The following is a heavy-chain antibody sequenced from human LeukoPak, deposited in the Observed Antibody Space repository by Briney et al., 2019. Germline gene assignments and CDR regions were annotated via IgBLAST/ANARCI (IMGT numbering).Heavy chain of an antibody. J-gene: IGHJ4*02. Sequence: GGSLRLSCAASGFTFSSYSMNWVRQAPGKGLEWVSSISSSSSYIYYADSVKGRFTISRDNAKNSLYLQMNSLRAEDTAVYYCARVPQDYGDYFRSDYWGQGTLVTVSS. V-gene: IGHV3-21*01. CDR3: ARVPQDYGDYFRSDY. CDR2: ISSSSSYI. CDR1: GFTFSSYS. D-gene: IGHD4-17*01.